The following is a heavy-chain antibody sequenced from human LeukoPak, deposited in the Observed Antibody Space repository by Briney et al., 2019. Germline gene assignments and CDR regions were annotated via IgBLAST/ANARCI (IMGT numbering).Heavy chain of an antibody. J-gene: IGHJ6*03. Sequence: SETLSLTCTVSGDSISSSHYYWGWIRQPPGKGLEWIGSIYYSGSTSYNPSLKSRVTISVDTSKNQFSLSLSSLTAADTALYYCARDRKYYYHMDVWGKGTTVTVSS. CDR1: GDSISSSHYY. V-gene: IGHV4-39*07. CDR3: ARDRKYYYHMDV. CDR2: IYYSGST.